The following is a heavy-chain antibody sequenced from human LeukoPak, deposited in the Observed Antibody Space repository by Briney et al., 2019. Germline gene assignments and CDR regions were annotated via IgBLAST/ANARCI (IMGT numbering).Heavy chain of an antibody. D-gene: IGHD3-10*01. CDR3: ARDGHASGSHDY. V-gene: IGHV3-7*01. J-gene: IGHJ4*02. CDR1: GFTFSSYW. Sequence: GGSLRLSCAASGFTFSSYWMSWVRQAPGEGLEWVANIKQDGSKKHYVDSVKGRFTISRDNGKNSLYLQMNSLRAEDMALYYCARDGHASGSHDYWGQGTLVTVSS. CDR2: IKQDGSKK.